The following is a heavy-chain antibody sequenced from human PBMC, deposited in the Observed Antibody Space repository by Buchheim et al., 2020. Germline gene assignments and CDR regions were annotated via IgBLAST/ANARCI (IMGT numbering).Heavy chain of an antibody. V-gene: IGHV4-34*01. J-gene: IGHJ6*02. CDR3: ARGINIVVVPAAKRGYYGMDV. CDR1: GGSFSGYY. D-gene: IGHD2-2*01. CDR2: INHSGST. Sequence: QVQLQQWGAGLLKPSETLSLTCAVYGGSFSGYYWSWIRQPPGKGLEWIGEINHSGSTNYNPSLKSRVTISVDTSKNQFSLKLSSVTAADTAVYYCARGINIVVVPAAKRGYYGMDVWGQGTT.